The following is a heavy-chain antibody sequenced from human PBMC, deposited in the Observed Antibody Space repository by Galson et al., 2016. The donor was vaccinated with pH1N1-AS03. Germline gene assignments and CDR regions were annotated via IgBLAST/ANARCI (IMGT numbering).Heavy chain of an antibody. J-gene: IGHJ4*02. CDR2: ISYDGSNK. Sequence: SLRLSCAASGFTFSSYAMHWVRQAPGKGLEWVAVISYDGSNKYYADSVKGRFTISRDNSKNTLYLQMNSLRAEDTAVYYCARDRYYGSGSYYKNLFDYWSQGTLVTVSS. CDR3: ARDRYYGSGSYYKNLFDY. CDR1: GFTFSSYA. D-gene: IGHD3-10*01. V-gene: IGHV3-30-3*01.